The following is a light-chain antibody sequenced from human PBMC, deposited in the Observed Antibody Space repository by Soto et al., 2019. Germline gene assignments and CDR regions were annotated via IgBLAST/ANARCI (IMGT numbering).Light chain of an antibody. CDR1: QSVTSTY. CDR3: QQSESSPRT. V-gene: IGKV3-20*01. Sequence: EIELTQSPGTLSLSPGERATLSCRASQSVTSTYLAWYQQTPGQAPRLLIYGTSNRATGVADRFSGSGCGTDFTLNISGLEPEDFAVYYCQQSESSPRTFGQGTKVEI. CDR2: GTS. J-gene: IGKJ1*01.